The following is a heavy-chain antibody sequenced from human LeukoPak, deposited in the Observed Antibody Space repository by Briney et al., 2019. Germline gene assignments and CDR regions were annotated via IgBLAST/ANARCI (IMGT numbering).Heavy chain of an antibody. Sequence: SETLSLTCTVSGVSISSYYWSWIRQPPGKGLEWIGEMYLSGTTHSNPSVKSRVTISIDKSKNQFFLNLSSVTAADTAVYYCAGLVGRYSSGLYYYYFDYWGQGTLVTVSS. V-gene: IGHV4-59*12. J-gene: IGHJ4*02. CDR2: MYLSGTT. CDR3: AGLVGRYSSGLYYYYFDY. D-gene: IGHD3-22*01. CDR1: GVSISSYY.